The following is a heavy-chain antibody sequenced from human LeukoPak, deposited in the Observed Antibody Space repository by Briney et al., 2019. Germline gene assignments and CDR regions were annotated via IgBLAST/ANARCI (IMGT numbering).Heavy chain of an antibody. CDR3: ARQFDGPYGGMDV. D-gene: IGHD5-24*01. CDR1: GGSISSYY. Sequence: KPSETLSLTCAVSGGSISSYYWSWIRQPPGKGLEWIGHIYYSGSTNYNPSLKSRVTISVDTSKTQFSLKLYSVTAADTAVYYCARQFDGPYGGMDVWGQGTTVTVSS. CDR2: IYYSGST. J-gene: IGHJ6*02. V-gene: IGHV4-59*08.